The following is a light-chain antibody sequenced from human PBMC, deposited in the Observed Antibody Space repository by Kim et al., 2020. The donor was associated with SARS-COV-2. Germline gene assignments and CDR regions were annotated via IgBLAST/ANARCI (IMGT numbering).Light chain of an antibody. CDR3: QAWDSSTAV. CDR1: KLGDKY. V-gene: IGLV3-1*01. Sequence: VSQEQTASITCTGDKLGDKYASWYQQKPGQSPVLVIYQDSKRPSGIAERFSGSNSGNTATLTISGTQAMEEAVYYGQAWDSSTAVFGGGTQLTVL. CDR2: QDS. J-gene: IGLJ2*01.